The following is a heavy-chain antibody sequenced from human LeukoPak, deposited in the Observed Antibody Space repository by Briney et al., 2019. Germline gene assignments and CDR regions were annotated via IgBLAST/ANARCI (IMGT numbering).Heavy chain of an antibody. CDR3: ARGLYYYDSSGYYWFDP. V-gene: IGHV4-59*01. CDR2: IYHSGST. D-gene: IGHD3-22*01. Sequence: SETLSLTCTVSGGSIRSSYWSWIRQPPGKGLEWIGYIYHSGSTNYNPSLKSRVTISIDTSKNQFSLKLSSVTAADTAVYYCARGLYYYDSSGYYWFDPWGQGTLVTVSS. CDR1: GGSIRSSY. J-gene: IGHJ5*02.